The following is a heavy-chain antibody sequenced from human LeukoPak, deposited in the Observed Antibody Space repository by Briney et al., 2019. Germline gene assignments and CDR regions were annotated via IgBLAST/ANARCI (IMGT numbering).Heavy chain of an antibody. CDR2: INSDGSST. D-gene: IGHD6-19*01. J-gene: IGHJ4*02. CDR3: ARSEYSSGWLDY. Sequence: PGGSLRLSCAASGFTFSSYWMHWVRQAPGKGLVWVSRINSDGSSTSYADSVKGRFTISRDNAKNTLYLQMNSLRAEDTAVYYCARSEYSSGWLDYWGQGTLVTVSS. CDR1: GFTFSSYW. V-gene: IGHV3-74*01.